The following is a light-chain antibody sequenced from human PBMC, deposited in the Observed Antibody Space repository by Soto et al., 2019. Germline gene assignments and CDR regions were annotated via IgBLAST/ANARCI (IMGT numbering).Light chain of an antibody. J-gene: IGKJ1*01. V-gene: IGKV1-8*01. CDR3: LQHNEFWWT. CDR2: AAS. CDR1: QGISSY. Sequence: AIRMTQSPSSLSASTGDRVTITCRASQGISSYLAWYQQKPGKAPKLLIYAASTLQSGVPSRFSGSGSGTKFTLTISSLQPDDFATYYCLQHNEFWWTFGQGTKVDI.